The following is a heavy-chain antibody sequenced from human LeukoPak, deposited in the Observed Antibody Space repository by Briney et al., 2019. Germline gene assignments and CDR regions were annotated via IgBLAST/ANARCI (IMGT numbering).Heavy chain of an antibody. Sequence: SETLSLTCAVYGGSFSGYYWSWIRQPPGKGLEWIGEINHSGSTNYNPSLKSRVTISVDTSKNQFSLKLSSVTAADTAVYYCARMTYCDFWSGYSYYMDVWGKGTTVTVSS. D-gene: IGHD3-3*01. CDR2: INHSGST. V-gene: IGHV4-34*01. J-gene: IGHJ6*03. CDR3: ARMTYCDFWSGYSYYMDV. CDR1: GGSFSGYY.